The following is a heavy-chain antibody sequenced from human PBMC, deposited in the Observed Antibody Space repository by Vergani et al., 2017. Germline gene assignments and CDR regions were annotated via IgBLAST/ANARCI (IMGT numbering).Heavy chain of an antibody. V-gene: IGHV1-69*01. CDR1: GGTFSSYA. D-gene: IGHD1-26*01. Sequence: QVQLVQSGAEVKKPGSSVKVSCKASGGTFSSYAISWVRQATGQGLEWMGGILPIFGTENYAQKFQGRVTITADESTSTAYMELSSLRSEDTAVYYCAREGSEIVGATNDWFDPWDQGTLVTVSS. CDR2: ILPIFGTE. J-gene: IGHJ5*02. CDR3: AREGSEIVGATNDWFDP.